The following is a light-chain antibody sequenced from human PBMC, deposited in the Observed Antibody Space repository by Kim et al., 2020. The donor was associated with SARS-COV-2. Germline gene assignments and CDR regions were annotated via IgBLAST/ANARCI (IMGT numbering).Light chain of an antibody. V-gene: IGKV1-9*01. CDR3: QQLNSYPPYT. CDR2: AAS. J-gene: IGKJ2*01. CDR1: QGISNY. Sequence: ACVGDKVTLTCRARQGISNYLAWYQQKAGKAPKLLIYAASTLQSGVPSRFSGSGSGTDFTLTISSLQPEDFATYYCQQLNSYPPYTFGQGTKLEI.